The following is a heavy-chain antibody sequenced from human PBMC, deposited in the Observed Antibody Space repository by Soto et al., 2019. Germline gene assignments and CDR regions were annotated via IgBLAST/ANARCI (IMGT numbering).Heavy chain of an antibody. V-gene: IGHV4-59*08. CDR1: GGSISSYY. CDR2: IYYSGST. Sequence: PSETLSLTCTVSGGSISSYYWSWIRQPPGKGLEWIGYIYYSGSTNYNPSLKSRVTISVDTSKNQFSLKLSSVTAADTAVYYCAILDYYGPPYFDYWGQGTLVTVFS. J-gene: IGHJ4*02. D-gene: IGHD4-17*01. CDR3: AILDYYGPPYFDY.